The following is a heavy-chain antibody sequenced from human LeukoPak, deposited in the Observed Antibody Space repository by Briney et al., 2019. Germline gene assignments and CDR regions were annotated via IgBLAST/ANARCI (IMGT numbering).Heavy chain of an antibody. CDR3: ARGDWFLAEYYFDY. CDR1: GFTFSSYS. Sequence: GGSLRLSCAASGFTFSSYSMNWVRQAPGKGLEWVSSISSSSSYIYYADSVKGRFTISRDNAKNTLYLQMNSLRAEDTAVYYCARGDWFLAEYYFDYWGQGTLVTVSS. J-gene: IGHJ4*02. V-gene: IGHV3-21*01. CDR2: ISSSSSYI. D-gene: IGHD3-9*01.